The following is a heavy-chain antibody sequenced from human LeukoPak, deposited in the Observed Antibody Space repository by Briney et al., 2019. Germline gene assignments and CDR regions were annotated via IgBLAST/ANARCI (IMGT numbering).Heavy chain of an antibody. J-gene: IGHJ3*02. V-gene: IGHV4-39*07. CDR3: ARPNQHDDFGGRDAFDI. D-gene: IGHD4-23*01. CDR1: GGSISSSSYY. CDR2: IYYSGST. Sequence: SETLSLTCTVSGGSISSSSYYWGWIRQPPGKGLEWIGSIYYSGSTYYNPSLKSRVTMSVDTSKNQFSLKLTSMTAADTAVYYCARPNQHDDFGGRDAFDIWGHGTMVSVSS.